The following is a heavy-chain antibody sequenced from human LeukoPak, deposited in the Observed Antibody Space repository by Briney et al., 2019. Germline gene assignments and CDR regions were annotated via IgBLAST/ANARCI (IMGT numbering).Heavy chain of an antibody. CDR1: GFTFGDYA. V-gene: IGHV3-49*04. CDR3: TRGAVGATTFFDY. Sequence: PGRSLGLSCTASGFTFGDYAMSWVRQAPGKGLEWVGFIRSKAYGGTTEYAASVKGRFTISRDDSKSIAYLQMNSLKTEDTAVYYCTRGAVGATTFFDYWGQETLVTVSS. CDR2: IRSKAYGGTT. D-gene: IGHD1-26*01. J-gene: IGHJ4*02.